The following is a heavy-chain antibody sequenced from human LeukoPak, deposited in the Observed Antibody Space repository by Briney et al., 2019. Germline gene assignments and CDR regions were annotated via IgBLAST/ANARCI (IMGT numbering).Heavy chain of an antibody. Sequence: GGSLRLSCAASGFTFSNHWMSWVRQSPGKGLEWVANIKQDGSEIYYVDSVKGRFTISRDNAKNSLYLQMNSLRAEDTAVYYCARDGSGWSAYWGQGTLVTVSS. V-gene: IGHV3-7*01. CDR2: IKQDGSEI. CDR1: GFTFSNHW. D-gene: IGHD6-19*01. J-gene: IGHJ4*02. CDR3: ARDGSGWSAY.